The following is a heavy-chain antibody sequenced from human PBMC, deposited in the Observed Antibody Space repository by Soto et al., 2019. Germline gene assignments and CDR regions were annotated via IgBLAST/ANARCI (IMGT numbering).Heavy chain of an antibody. J-gene: IGHJ4*02. V-gene: IGHV3-53*01. CDR1: GFIVSSSH. CDR2: LYNHGKT. Sequence: EVQLVESGGGWTQPGGSLRLSCVVSGFIVSSSHMIWVRQAPGKGLEGVSILYNHGKTNYVDSVKGRFTITRDNSKNTVYLPMNGLRVEDTAGYYCARLGDEERHWGQGAVVTVSS. D-gene: IGHD3-10*01. CDR3: ARLGDEERH.